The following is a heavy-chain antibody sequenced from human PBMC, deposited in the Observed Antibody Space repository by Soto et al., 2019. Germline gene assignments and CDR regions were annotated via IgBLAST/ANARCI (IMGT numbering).Heavy chain of an antibody. J-gene: IGHJ4*02. V-gene: IGHV3-23*01. CDR1: AFTFSTYA. CDR2: ISGSGGST. CDR3: ANGYYFDY. Sequence: EAQLLESGGGLVQPGGSLRLSCAASAFTFSTYAMNWVRQAPGKGLEWVSTISGSGGSTYYADSVKGRFTISRDNSKNTLFLQMNSLGAEDTAVYYCANGYYFDYWGQGTLVTVSS.